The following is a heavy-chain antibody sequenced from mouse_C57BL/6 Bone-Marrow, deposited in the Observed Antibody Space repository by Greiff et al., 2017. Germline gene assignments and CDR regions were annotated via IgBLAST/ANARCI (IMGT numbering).Heavy chain of an antibody. J-gene: IGHJ2*01. CDR2: IYPGSGNT. Sequence: QVHVKQSGAELVRPGASVKLSCKASGYTFTDYYINWVKQRPGQGLEWIARIYPGSGNTYYNEKFKGKATLTAEKSSSTAYMQLSSLTSEDSAVYFCARARQLRLLRYCDYWGQGTTLTVAS. CDR3: ARARQLRLLRYCDY. CDR1: GYTFTDYY. D-gene: IGHD3-2*02. V-gene: IGHV1-76*01.